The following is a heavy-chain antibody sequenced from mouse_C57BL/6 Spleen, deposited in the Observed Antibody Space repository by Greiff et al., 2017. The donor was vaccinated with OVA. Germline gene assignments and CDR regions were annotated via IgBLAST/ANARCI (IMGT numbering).Heavy chain of an antibody. CDR3: AKHRGDGYLYWYFDV. D-gene: IGHD2-3*01. J-gene: IGHJ1*03. V-gene: IGHV2-9*01. CDR2: IWGGGST. CDR1: GFSLTSYG. Sequence: VKLVESGPGLVAPSQSLSITCTVSGFSLTSYGVDWVRQPPGKGLEWLGVIWGGGSTNYNSALMSRLSISKDNSKSQVFLKMNSLQTDDTAMYYCAKHRGDGYLYWYFDVWGTGTTVTVSS.